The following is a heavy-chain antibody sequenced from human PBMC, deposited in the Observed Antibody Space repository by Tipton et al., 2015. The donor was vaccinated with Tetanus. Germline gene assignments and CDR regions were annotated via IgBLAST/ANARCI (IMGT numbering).Heavy chain of an antibody. CDR2: MFYSGTT. V-gene: IGHV4-59*03. CDR1: GGSFSGYY. CDR3: AVRDSSPWGFDP. Sequence: TLSLTCAVYGGSFSGYYWSWIRQPPGKGLEWIGYMFYSGTTKYNPSLKSRVAISVDRSKNEFSPQLRSVTAADTAVYYCAVRDSSPWGFDPWGPGPLVTVTS. D-gene: IGHD6-6*01. J-gene: IGHJ5*02.